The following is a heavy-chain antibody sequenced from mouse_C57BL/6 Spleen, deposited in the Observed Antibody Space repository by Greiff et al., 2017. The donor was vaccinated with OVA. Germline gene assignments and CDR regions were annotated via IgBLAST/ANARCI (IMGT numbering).Heavy chain of an antibody. J-gene: IGHJ2*01. CDR2: INPNNGGT. CDR3: ARDSSGPDY. Sequence: VQLQQSGPELVKPGASVKISCKASGYTFTDYYMNWVKQSHGKSLEWIGDINPNNGGTSYNQKLKGKANLTVDKSSSTAYMELRSLTSYDSAVYYCARDSSGPDYWGQGTTLTVSS. V-gene: IGHV1-26*01. D-gene: IGHD3-2*02. CDR1: GYTFTDYY.